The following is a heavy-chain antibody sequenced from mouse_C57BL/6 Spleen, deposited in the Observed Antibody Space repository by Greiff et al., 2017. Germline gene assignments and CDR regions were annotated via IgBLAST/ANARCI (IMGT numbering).Heavy chain of an antibody. J-gene: IGHJ4*01. Sequence: DVLLVESGGGLVKPGGSLKLSCAASGFTFSDYGMHWVRQAPEKGLEWVAYISSGSSTTYYADTVKGRFTISRDNAKNTLFLQMTSLRSEDTAMSYCARPSNYGSYAMDYWGQGTSVTVSS. CDR2: ISSGSSTT. CDR1: GFTFSDYG. D-gene: IGHD1-1*01. V-gene: IGHV5-17*01. CDR3: ARPSNYGSYAMDY.